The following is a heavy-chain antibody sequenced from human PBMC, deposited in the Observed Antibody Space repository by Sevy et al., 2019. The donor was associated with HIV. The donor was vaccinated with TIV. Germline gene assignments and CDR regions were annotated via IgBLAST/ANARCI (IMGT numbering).Heavy chain of an antibody. Sequence: GGSLRLSCAGSGFTFSDAAIHWVRQASGKGLEWLGRIRGKANNYATAYAASVKDRFSISRNDLKDTAYLQMNSLRTEDAAMYYCSIYYDIRAFDSWGQGTQVTSPQ. CDR3: SIYYDIRAFDS. J-gene: IGHJ4*02. CDR2: IRGKANNYAT. D-gene: IGHD3-22*01. V-gene: IGHV3-73*01. CDR1: GFTFSDAA.